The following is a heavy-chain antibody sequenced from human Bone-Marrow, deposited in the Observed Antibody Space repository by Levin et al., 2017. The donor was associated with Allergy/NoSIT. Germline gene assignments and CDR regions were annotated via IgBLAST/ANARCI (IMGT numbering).Heavy chain of an antibody. D-gene: IGHD5-12*01. Sequence: SETLSLTCTVSGGSISGGGYYWSWLLPPPGKGLEWIGYIYYSGNTYYNPSLKSRVIISVVTSKNQLSLKLTSVTVADTAVYYCARFNGYDFDYWGQGTLVTVSS. CDR2: IYYSGNT. CDR3: ARFNGYDFDY. CDR1: GGSISGGGYY. J-gene: IGHJ4*02. V-gene: IGHV4-31*03.